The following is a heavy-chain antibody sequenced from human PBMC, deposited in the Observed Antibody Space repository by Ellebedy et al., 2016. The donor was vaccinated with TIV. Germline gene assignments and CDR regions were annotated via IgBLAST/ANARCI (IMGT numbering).Heavy chain of an antibody. V-gene: IGHV3-23*01. CDR2: FGVSGDAT. Sequence: GESLKISCAASGFTFSTSAMSWVRQAPGQGLEWVSGFGVSGDATYYADSVKGRFTISRDNSKRTVDLQMRSVRAEDTAVYFCAKDRTSGDGYWVFDSWGQGTMVSVSS. J-gene: IGHJ4*02. CDR1: GFTFSTSA. D-gene: IGHD2-21*02. CDR3: AKDRTSGDGYWVFDS.